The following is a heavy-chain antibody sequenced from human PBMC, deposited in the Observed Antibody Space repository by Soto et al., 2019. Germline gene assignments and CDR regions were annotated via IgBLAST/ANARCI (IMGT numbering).Heavy chain of an antibody. Sequence: EVQLLESGGGLVQPGGSLRLSCAASGFTFSSYAMRWVRQAPVKGMEWVSAISGSGGSTYYADSVKGRFTISRDNSKNTLYLQMNSLRAEDTAVYYCASRGSGSYYDYCGQGALVTVSS. CDR1: GFTFSSYA. J-gene: IGHJ4*02. CDR2: ISGSGGST. D-gene: IGHD1-26*01. CDR3: ASRGSGSYYDY. V-gene: IGHV3-23*01.